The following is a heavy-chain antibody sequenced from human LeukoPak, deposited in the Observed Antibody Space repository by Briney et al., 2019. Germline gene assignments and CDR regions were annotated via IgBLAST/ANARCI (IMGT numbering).Heavy chain of an antibody. Sequence: GGSLRLSCAASGFTFSSYWMSWVRQAPGKGLEWVANIKQDGSKKYYVDSVKGRFTISRDNAKNSLYQQMNSLRAEDTAVYYCARDEFRFLEWSNYYYMDVWGKGTTVTVSS. D-gene: IGHD3-3*01. V-gene: IGHV3-7*01. J-gene: IGHJ6*03. CDR2: IKQDGSKK. CDR1: GFTFSSYW. CDR3: ARDEFRFLEWSNYYYMDV.